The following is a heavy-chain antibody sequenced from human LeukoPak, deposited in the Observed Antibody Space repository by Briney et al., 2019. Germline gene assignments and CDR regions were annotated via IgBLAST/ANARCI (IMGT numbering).Heavy chain of an antibody. CDR2: IYSGDSDT. Sequence: GESLKISCKGSGYSFTSYCNGGVRQMPGKGLEWRGIIYSGDSDTRYTPSFQGQVTISADKSISTAYLQWSSLKASDTAMYYCARGPLSSGWYHYGMDVWGQGTTVTVSS. CDR3: ARGPLSSGWYHYGMDV. V-gene: IGHV5-51*03. J-gene: IGHJ6*02. CDR1: GYSFTSYC. D-gene: IGHD6-19*01.